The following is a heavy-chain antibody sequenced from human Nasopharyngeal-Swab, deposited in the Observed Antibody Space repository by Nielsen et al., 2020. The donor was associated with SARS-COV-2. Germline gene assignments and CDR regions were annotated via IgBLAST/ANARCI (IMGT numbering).Heavy chain of an antibody. J-gene: IGHJ6*02. D-gene: IGHD5-18*01. CDR1: GFTFDDYA. CDR3: AKGYGYGGDYYYYYGMDV. V-gene: IGHV3-9*01. CDR2: ISWNSGSI. Sequence: GGSLRLSCAASGFTFDDYAMHWVRQAPGKGLEWVSGISWNSGSIGYADSVKGRFTISRDNAKNSLYLQINSLRAEDTALYYCAKGYGYGGDYYYYYGMDVWGQGTTVTVSS.